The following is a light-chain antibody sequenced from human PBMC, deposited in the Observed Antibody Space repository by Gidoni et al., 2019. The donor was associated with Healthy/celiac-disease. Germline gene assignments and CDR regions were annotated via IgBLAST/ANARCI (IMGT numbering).Light chain of an antibody. CDR2: AAF. CDR3: QHHNSYPFA. J-gene: IGKJ1*01. V-gene: IGKV1-9*01. CDR1: QGISIY. Sequence: PVSLSAAVGVRITINGRESQGISIYLDWYKQKPGNAPKLQNDAAFDLEIAVRSRCSGSGTETDFTLTSSSLQPKDTATYQCQHHNSYPFAFGPGTKVEIK.